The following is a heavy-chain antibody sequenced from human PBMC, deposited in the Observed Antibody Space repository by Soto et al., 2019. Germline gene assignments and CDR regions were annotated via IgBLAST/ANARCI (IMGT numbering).Heavy chain of an antibody. CDR3: ATLGYSLGTFDF. V-gene: IGHV5-10-1*01. CDR1: GYSFTSYW. Sequence: GESLKISCKGSGYSFTSYWISWVRQMPGKGLELMGRIDPSDSDTYYSPSFQGHVTISADKSIGAAYLQWSSLKASDTAMYYCATLGYSLGTFDFWGRGTRVTVSS. CDR2: IDPSDSDT. J-gene: IGHJ3*01. D-gene: IGHD3-22*01.